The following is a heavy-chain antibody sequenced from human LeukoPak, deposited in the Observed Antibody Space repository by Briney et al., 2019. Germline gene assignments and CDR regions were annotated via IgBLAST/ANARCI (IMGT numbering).Heavy chain of an antibody. V-gene: IGHV4-59*01. CDR3: ASGYDYWNWFDP. D-gene: IGHD5-12*01. CDR2: IYYSGST. J-gene: IGHJ5*02. Sequence: SETLSLTCTVSGGSISSYYWSWIRQPPGKGLEWIGYIYYSGSTNYNPSLKSRVTISVDTSKNQFSLKLSSVTAADPAVYYCASGYDYWNWFDPWGQGTLVTVSS. CDR1: GGSISSYY.